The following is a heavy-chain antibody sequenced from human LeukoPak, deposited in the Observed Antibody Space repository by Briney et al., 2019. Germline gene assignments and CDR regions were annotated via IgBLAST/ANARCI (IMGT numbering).Heavy chain of an antibody. J-gene: IGHJ5*02. CDR1: GFTFTSYA. Sequence: TGGSLRPSCAASGFTFTSYAMSWVRQAPGKGLEWVSAISGSGGSTYYADSVKGRLTISRDNSKNTLYLQMNSLRAEDTAVYYCAKPRPSYSSSWYDHWGQGTLVTVSS. V-gene: IGHV3-23*01. CDR2: ISGSGGST. CDR3: AKPRPSYSSSWYDH. D-gene: IGHD6-13*01.